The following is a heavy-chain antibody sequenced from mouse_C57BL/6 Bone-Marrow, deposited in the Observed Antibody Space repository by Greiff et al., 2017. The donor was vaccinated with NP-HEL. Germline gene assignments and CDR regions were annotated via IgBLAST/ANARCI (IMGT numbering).Heavy chain of an antibody. Sequence: QVQLQQSGAELVKPGASVKISCKASGYAFSSYWMNWVKQRPGKGLEWIGQIYPGDGDTNYNGKFKDKASLTADKSSSTAYMQLSSLTSEDSAVYFCARGESWGAFFDYWGQGTTLTVSS. V-gene: IGHV1-80*01. CDR1: GYAFSSYW. CDR2: IYPGDGDT. CDR3: ARGESWGAFFDY. D-gene: IGHD6-1*01. J-gene: IGHJ2*01.